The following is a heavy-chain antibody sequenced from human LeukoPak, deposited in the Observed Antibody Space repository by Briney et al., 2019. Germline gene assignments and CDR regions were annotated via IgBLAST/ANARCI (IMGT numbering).Heavy chain of an antibody. Sequence: PGGSLRLSCTASGFTFSSYGMHWVRQAPGKGLEWVAVISYDGSNKYYADSVKGRFTISRDNSKNTLYLQMNSLRAEDTAVYYCAKGYCYADDYWGQGTLVTVSS. CDR2: ISYDGSNK. D-gene: IGHD2-2*01. CDR3: AKGYCYADDY. V-gene: IGHV3-30*18. CDR1: GFTFSSYG. J-gene: IGHJ4*02.